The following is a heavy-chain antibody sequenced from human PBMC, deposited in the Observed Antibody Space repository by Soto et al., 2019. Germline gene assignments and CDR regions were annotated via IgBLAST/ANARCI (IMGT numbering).Heavy chain of an antibody. Sequence: GESLKISCKGSGYSFTSYWISWVRQMPGKGLEWMGRIDPSDSYTNYSPSFQGHVTISADKSISTAYLQWSSLKASDTAMYYCARIVGYCSSTSCYFHAFDIWGQGTVVTVSS. J-gene: IGHJ3*02. CDR2: IDPSDSYT. CDR3: ARIVGYCSSTSCYFHAFDI. D-gene: IGHD2-2*01. V-gene: IGHV5-10-1*01. CDR1: GYSFTSYW.